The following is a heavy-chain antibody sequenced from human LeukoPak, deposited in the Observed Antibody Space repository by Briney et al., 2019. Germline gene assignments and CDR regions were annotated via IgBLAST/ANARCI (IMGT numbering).Heavy chain of an antibody. CDR1: GYTFTSYY. D-gene: IGHD2-21*02. CDR3: ARGCGVTALYWYFDL. Sequence: GASVKVSCKASGYTFTSYYMHWVQQAPGQGLEWMGIINPSGGSTSYAQKFQGRVTMTRDTSTSTVYMELSSLRSEDTAVYYCARGCGVTALYWYFDLWGRGTLVTVSS. V-gene: IGHV1-46*01. CDR2: INPSGGST. J-gene: IGHJ2*01.